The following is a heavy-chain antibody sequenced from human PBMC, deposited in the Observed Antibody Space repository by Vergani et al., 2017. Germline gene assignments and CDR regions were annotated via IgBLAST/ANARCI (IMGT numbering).Heavy chain of an antibody. Sequence: QVQLVQSGAEVKKPGSSVKVSCKASGGTFSSYAISWVRQAPGQGLEWMGGIIPIFGTANYAQKFQGRVTITADKYTSTAYMELSSLRSEDTAVYYCAREKYKGELLAALFDYWGQGTLVTVSS. V-gene: IGHV1-69*06. CDR3: AREKYKGELLAALFDY. J-gene: IGHJ4*02. D-gene: IGHD1-26*01. CDR1: GGTFSSYA. CDR2: IIPIFGTA.